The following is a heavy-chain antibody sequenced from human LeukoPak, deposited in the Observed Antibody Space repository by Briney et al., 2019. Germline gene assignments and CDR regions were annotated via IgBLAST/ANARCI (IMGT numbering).Heavy chain of an antibody. Sequence: VSVKVSCKASGYSFTSYGISWVRQAPGQGLEWTGWISTHNGNTNYAQKLQGRVTMTIDTSTSTAYMDLTSLRSDDTAVYYCARGEYGGGWYARGFFDYWGQGTLVTVSS. D-gene: IGHD6-19*01. CDR1: GYSFTSYG. CDR2: ISTHNGNT. CDR3: ARGEYGGGWYARGFFDY. J-gene: IGHJ4*02. V-gene: IGHV1-18*01.